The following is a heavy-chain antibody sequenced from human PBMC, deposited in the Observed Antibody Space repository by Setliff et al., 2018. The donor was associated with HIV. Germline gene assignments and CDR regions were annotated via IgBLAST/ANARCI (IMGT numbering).Heavy chain of an antibody. CDR1: GDALTELG. CDR2: INPNSGDT. J-gene: IGHJ4*02. CDR3: SRGQLKPTGYFFDY. D-gene: IGHD1-1*01. Sequence: ASVKVSCKVSGDALTELGIHWVRQAPGQGLEWMGWINPNSGDTRYAQRFQGRVTMTRDTSTNTAYMELNSLTSDDTAVYYCSRGQLKPTGYFFDYWGLGTLVTVSS. V-gene: IGHV1-2*02.